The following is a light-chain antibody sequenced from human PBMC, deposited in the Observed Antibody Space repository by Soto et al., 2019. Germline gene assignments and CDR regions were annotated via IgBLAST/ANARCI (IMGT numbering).Light chain of an antibody. Sequence: EIVMTQSPATLSVSPGERATLSCRASQSVFSSLAWYQQKPGQAPRLLIYGAATRATGIPARFSGSGSGTDFTLTISSLQSEDGATYYCQKFNGVPLTFGPGTKVDIK. J-gene: IGKJ3*01. CDR1: QSVFSS. CDR3: QKFNGVPLT. V-gene: IGKV3-15*01. CDR2: GAA.